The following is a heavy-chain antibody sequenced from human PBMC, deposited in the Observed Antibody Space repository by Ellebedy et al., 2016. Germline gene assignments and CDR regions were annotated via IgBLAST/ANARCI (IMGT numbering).Heavy chain of an antibody. V-gene: IGHV4-59*01. J-gene: IGHJ6*02. CDR2: VYYSGTP. CDR3: ARGYCSGGRCYAYGMGV. D-gene: IGHD2-15*01. CDR1: GGSISGYY. Sequence: SETLSLXCTVSGGSISGYYWSWVRQPPGKGLEWIGYVYYSGTPNYNPSLKSRVTISLDRSNNQFSLKLTSVTAADTAVYYCARGYCSGGRCYAYGMGVWGQGTTVTVSS.